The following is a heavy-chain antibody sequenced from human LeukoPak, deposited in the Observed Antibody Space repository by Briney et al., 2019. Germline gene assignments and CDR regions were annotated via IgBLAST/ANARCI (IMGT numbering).Heavy chain of an antibody. D-gene: IGHD7-27*01. Sequence: GGSLRLSCAASGFTFSNAWMSWVRQAPGKGLEWVGRIKSKTDGGTTDYAAPVKGRFTISRDNAKNTLYLQMNSLRVEDTAVYYCATSLGPLTEYWGQGTLVTVSS. CDR2: IKSKTDGGTT. CDR1: GFTFSNAW. CDR3: ATSLGPLTEY. J-gene: IGHJ4*02. V-gene: IGHV3-15*05.